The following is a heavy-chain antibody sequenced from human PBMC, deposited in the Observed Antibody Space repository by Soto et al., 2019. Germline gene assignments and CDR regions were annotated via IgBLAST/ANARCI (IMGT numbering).Heavy chain of an antibody. D-gene: IGHD2-15*01. J-gene: IGHJ4*02. CDR2: IYYSGST. V-gene: IGHV4-59*01. Sequence: PSETLSLTCTVSGGSISSYYWSWIRQPPGKGLEWIRYIYYSGSTNYNPSLKSRVTISVDTSKNQFSLKLSSVTAADTAVYYCARARYCSGGSCYLDYWGQGTLVTVSS. CDR1: GGSISSYY. CDR3: ARARYCSGGSCYLDY.